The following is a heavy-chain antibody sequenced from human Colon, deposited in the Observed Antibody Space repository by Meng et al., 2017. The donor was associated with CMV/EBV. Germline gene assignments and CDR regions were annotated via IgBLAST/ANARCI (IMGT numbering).Heavy chain of an antibody. V-gene: IGHV3-30*02. CDR1: GFTFSSYG. CDR3: AKQVGYCSSTSCLIDY. Sequence: GGSLRLSCAASGFTFSSYGMHWVRQAPGKGLERVAFIRYDGSNKYYADSVKGRFTSSRDNSKDTLYLQMNSLRAEDTAVYYCAKQVGYCSSTSCLIDYWGQGTLVTVSS. CDR2: IRYDGSNK. D-gene: IGHD2-2*01. J-gene: IGHJ4*02.